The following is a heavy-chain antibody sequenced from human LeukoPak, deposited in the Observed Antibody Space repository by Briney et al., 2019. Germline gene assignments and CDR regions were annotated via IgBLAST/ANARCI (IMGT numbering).Heavy chain of an antibody. CDR1: GFTFSSYA. Sequence: GGSLRLSCAASGFTFSSYAMHWARQAPGKGLEWVAVISYDGSNKYYADSVKGRFTISRDSSKNTLFLHMNTLRAEDTAIYYCAKDRTVGASYWYFDLWGRGTLVTVSS. CDR2: ISYDGSNK. CDR3: AKDRTVGASYWYFDL. J-gene: IGHJ2*01. D-gene: IGHD1-26*01. V-gene: IGHV3-30-3*01.